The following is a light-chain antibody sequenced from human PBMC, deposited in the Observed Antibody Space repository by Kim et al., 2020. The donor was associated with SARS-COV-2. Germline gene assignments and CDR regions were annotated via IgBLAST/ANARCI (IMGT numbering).Light chain of an antibody. J-gene: IGLJ2*01. CDR1: KLGDKY. V-gene: IGLV3-1*01. CDR2: QDT. Sequence: VSPGQAASITCSGDKLGDKYAAWYQQKPGQYPVLVIYQDTKRPSGILERFSGSNSGNIATLTISGTQTMDEADYYCQAWDSSAGVIFGGGTQLTVL. CDR3: QAWDSSAGVI.